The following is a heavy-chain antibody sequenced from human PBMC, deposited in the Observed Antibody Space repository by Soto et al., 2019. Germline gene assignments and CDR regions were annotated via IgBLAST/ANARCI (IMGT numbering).Heavy chain of an antibody. Sequence: GASVKVSCKASGGTFSSYAISWVRQAPGQGLEWMGGIIPIFGTANYAQKFQGRVTITADESTSTAYMELSSLRSEDTAVYYCARDLIADYDFWSGYFYYGMDVWGQGTTVTVSS. J-gene: IGHJ6*02. D-gene: IGHD3-3*01. V-gene: IGHV1-69*13. CDR3: ARDLIADYDFWSGYFYYGMDV. CDR1: GGTFSSYA. CDR2: IIPIFGTA.